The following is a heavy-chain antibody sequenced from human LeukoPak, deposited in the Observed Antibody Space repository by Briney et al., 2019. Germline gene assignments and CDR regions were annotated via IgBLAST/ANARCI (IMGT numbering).Heavy chain of an antibody. D-gene: IGHD2-15*01. V-gene: IGHV1-8*01. CDR1: GYTFSSYD. CDR2: MNPNSGNT. J-gene: IGHJ5*02. CDR3: ARDSEGGSGWFDP. Sequence: ASVKVSCKASGYTFSSYDINWVRQAPGQGLEWVGWMNPNSGNTGYAQRFQGRVTLTRDTSISTAYMELSGLTSEDTAVYYCARDSEGGSGWFDPWGQGTLVTVSS.